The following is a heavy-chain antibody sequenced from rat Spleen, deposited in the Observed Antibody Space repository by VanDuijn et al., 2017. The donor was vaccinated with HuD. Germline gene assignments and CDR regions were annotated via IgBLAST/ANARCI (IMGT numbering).Heavy chain of an antibody. CDR1: GFTFSNYG. Sequence: EVQLVESGGGLVQPGRSLKLSCTASGFTFSNYGMAWVRQAPTKGVEWVATINSDGSKIYYRDSVKGRFTISRDNTKNNLYLQMDSLRSEDTATYYCTTDTFYDGSYYPGGFDYWGQGVMVTVSS. CDR2: INSDGSKI. V-gene: IGHV5-29*01. J-gene: IGHJ2*01. D-gene: IGHD1-12*02. CDR3: TTDTFYDGSYYPGGFDY.